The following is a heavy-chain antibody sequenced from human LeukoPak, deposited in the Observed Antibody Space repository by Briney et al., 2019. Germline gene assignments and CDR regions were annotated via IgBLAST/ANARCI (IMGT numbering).Heavy chain of an antibody. V-gene: IGHV3-23*01. Sequence: GGSLRLSCAASGFTFSSYAMSWVRQAPGKGLEWVSAISGSGGSTYYADSVKGRFTISRDNSKNTLYLQMNSLRAEATAVYYCAKDPILWTSIVVVPAASSPSAEYFQHWGQGTLVTVSS. CDR3: AKDPILWTSIVVVPAASSPSAEYFQH. CDR1: GFTFSSYA. CDR2: ISGSGGST. D-gene: IGHD2-2*01. J-gene: IGHJ1*01.